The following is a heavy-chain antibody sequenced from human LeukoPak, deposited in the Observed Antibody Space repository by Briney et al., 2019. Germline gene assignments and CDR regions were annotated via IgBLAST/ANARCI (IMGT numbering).Heavy chain of an antibody. D-gene: IGHD6-19*01. CDR3: ASGTSYSSGWQY. CDR1: GYAFSNYG. Sequence: ASVKVSCKASGYAFSNYGISWVRQAPGQGLEWMGWISTYNGNTNYAQRLQGRDTMTTDTSTSTAYMELRSLRSDDTAVYFCASGTSYSSGWQYWGQGTLVTVSS. V-gene: IGHV1-18*01. CDR2: ISTYNGNT. J-gene: IGHJ4*02.